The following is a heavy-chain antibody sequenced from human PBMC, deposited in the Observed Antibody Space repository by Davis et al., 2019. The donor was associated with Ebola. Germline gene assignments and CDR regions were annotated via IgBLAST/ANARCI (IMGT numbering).Heavy chain of an antibody. V-gene: IGHV3-33*01. CDR3: ARDWMGIAVAGINDAFDI. Sequence: PGGSLRLSCAASGFTFSSYGMHWVRQAPGKGLEWVAVIWYDGSNKYYADSVKGRFTISRDNSKNTLYLQMNSLRAEDTAVYYCARDWMGIAVAGINDAFDIWGQGTMVTVSS. CDR2: IWYDGSNK. J-gene: IGHJ3*02. CDR1: GFTFSSYG. D-gene: IGHD6-19*01.